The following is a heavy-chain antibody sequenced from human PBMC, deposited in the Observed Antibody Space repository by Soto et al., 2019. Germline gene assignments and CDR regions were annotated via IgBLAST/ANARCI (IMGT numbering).Heavy chain of an antibody. J-gene: IGHJ6*02. CDR2: ICTAGDT. CDR3: ARGEHYYYGMDV. V-gene: IGHV3-13*01. CDR1: GFTFTSYG. Sequence: PGGSLTLSCASSGFTFTSYGMHWVRQATGKGLEWVSAICTAGDTYYTGSVKGRFTISRENATNSLYLQMNSLRAEDTAVYYCARGEHYYYGMDVWGQGTTVTVSS.